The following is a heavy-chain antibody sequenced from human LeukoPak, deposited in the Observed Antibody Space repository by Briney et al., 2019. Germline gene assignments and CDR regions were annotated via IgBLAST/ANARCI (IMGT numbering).Heavy chain of an antibody. CDR3: AKDRDTAMVHYGMDV. V-gene: IGHV3-30*18. CDR2: ISYDGSNK. CDR1: GCTFSSYG. J-gene: IGHJ6*02. Sequence: GGSLRLSCAASGCTFSSYGMHWVRQAPGKGLEWVAVISYDGSNKYYADSVKGRFTISRDNSKNTLYLQMNSLRAEDTAVYYCAKDRDTAMVHYGMDVWGQGTTVTVSS. D-gene: IGHD5-18*01.